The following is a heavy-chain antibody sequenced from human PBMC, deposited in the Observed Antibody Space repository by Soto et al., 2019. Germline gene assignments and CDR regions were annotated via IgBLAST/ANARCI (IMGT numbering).Heavy chain of an antibody. J-gene: IGHJ2*01. CDR3: AADRHYYDSSGYYPLSYWYFDL. V-gene: IGHV1-58*01. CDR2: IVVGSGNT. D-gene: IGHD3-22*01. CDR1: GFTFTSSA. Sequence: QMQLVQSGPEVKKPGTSVKVSCKASGFTFTSSAVQWVRQARGQRLEWIGWIVVGSGNTNYAQKFQERVTINRDMSTSTAYMELSSLRSEDTAVYYCAADRHYYDSSGYYPLSYWYFDLWGRGTLVTVSS.